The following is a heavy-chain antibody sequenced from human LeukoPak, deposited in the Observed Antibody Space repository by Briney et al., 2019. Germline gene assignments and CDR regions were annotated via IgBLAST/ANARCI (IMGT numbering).Heavy chain of an antibody. CDR1: GFTFSSYS. Sequence: GGSLRLSCAASGFTFSSYSMNWVRQAPGKGLEWVSYINSGSSVIYYADSVKGRFTISRDNDKNSLYLQMNSLRDEDTAVYYCARDLKTGSSWGDFDYWGQGTLVTVSS. J-gene: IGHJ4*02. CDR3: ARDLKTGSSWGDFDY. CDR2: INSGSSVI. V-gene: IGHV3-48*02. D-gene: IGHD6-13*01.